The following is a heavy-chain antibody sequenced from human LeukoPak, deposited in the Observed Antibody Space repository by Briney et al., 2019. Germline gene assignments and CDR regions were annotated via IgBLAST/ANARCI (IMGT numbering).Heavy chain of an antibody. Sequence: SETLSLTCTVSGGSVSSGSYYWSWIRQPPGKGLEWIGYIYYSGSTNYNPSLKSRVTISVDTSKNQFSLKLSSVTAADTAVYYCARRSDSSGYRRLYYFDYWGQGTLVTVSS. CDR1: GGSVSSGSYY. J-gene: IGHJ4*02. CDR3: ARRSDSSGYRRLYYFDY. D-gene: IGHD3-22*01. V-gene: IGHV4-61*01. CDR2: IYYSGST.